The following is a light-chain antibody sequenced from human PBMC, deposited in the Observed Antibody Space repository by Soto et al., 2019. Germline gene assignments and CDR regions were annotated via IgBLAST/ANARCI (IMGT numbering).Light chain of an antibody. J-gene: IGKJ5*01. Sequence: EIVMTQSPASLSVSPVEGVTLSCRAGQGVTTNFAWYQQKSGQSPRLLIYDVSTRATGVPARFSGTGSETDFTLTISGLQSEDSAVYFCQQYNNWPFSFGQGTRLEIK. V-gene: IGKV3-15*01. CDR2: DVS. CDR1: QGVTTN. CDR3: QQYNNWPFS.